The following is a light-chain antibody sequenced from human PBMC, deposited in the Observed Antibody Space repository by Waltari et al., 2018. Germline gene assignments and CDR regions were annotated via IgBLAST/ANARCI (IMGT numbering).Light chain of an antibody. CDR3: ALYMGSGIWV. V-gene: IGLV8-61*01. Sequence: QTVVTQEPSLSVSPGGTVTLTCALSSGSLSTTSYATWYQQTPGQAPHTLVYKANARSSGVPDRFSGSILGNTAALTITGAQADDESDYYCALYMGSGIWVFGRGTRLTVL. CDR2: KAN. J-gene: IGLJ3*02. CDR1: SGSLSTTSY.